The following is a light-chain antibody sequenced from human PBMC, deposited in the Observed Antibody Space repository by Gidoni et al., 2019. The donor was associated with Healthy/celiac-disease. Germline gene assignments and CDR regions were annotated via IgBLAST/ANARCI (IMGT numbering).Light chain of an antibody. V-gene: IGLV2-14*01. Sequence: QSALTQPASVSGSPGQSITISCTGTSSDVGGYNYVSWYQQHPGKAPKLMIYEVSNRPPGVSNRFSGSKSGNTASLTISGLQAEDEADYYCSSYTSSRTYVFGTGTKVTVL. CDR1: SSDVGGYNY. J-gene: IGLJ1*01. CDR2: EVS. CDR3: SSYTSSRTYV.